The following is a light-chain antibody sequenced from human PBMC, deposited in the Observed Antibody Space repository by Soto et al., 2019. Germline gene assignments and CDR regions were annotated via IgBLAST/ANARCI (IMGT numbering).Light chain of an antibody. CDR3: QQYGSTPLIT. CDR2: GAS. Sequence: IVLTQSPGPLSLSPGERTTLSCRASQSVSRSYLAWYQQKPGHYPRLLIYGASNRATCIPDRFRGRGSGTDFTLTISRLEPEDFAVYHCQQYGSTPLITFGQGTRLEIK. V-gene: IGKV3-20*01. J-gene: IGKJ5*01. CDR1: QSVSRSY.